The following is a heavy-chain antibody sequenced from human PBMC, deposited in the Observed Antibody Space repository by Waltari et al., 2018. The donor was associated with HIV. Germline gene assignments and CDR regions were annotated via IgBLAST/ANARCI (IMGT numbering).Heavy chain of an antibody. CDR3: ETEGISMVRGVYGMDV. Sequence: QVQLVQSGAEVKKPGASVEVSCTVSGYTLTELSMHWVRQAPGKGLEWMGGVDTEDGEKIDAQKFQGRVTMTEDTSTDTAYMELSSLRSEDTAVYYCETEGISMVRGVYGMDVWGQGTTVTVSS. J-gene: IGHJ6*02. CDR1: GYTLTELS. CDR2: VDTEDGEK. V-gene: IGHV1-24*01. D-gene: IGHD3-10*01.